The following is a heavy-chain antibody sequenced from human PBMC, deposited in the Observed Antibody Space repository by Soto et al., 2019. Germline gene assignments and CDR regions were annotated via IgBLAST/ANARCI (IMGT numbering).Heavy chain of an antibody. Sequence: PGGSLRLSCAASGFTFSSYAMSWVRQAPGEGLEWVSAISGSGGSTYYADSVKGRFTISRDNSKNTLYLQMNSLRAEDTAVYYCAKDRGELQGGKFDYWGQGTLVTVSS. V-gene: IGHV3-23*01. D-gene: IGHD1-26*01. J-gene: IGHJ4*02. CDR1: GFTFSSYA. CDR3: AKDRGELQGGKFDY. CDR2: ISGSGGST.